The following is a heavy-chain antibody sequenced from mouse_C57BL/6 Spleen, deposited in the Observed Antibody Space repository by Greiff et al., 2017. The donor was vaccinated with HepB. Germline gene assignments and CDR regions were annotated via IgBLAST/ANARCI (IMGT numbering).Heavy chain of an antibody. CDR1: GFTFSDYG. V-gene: IGHV5-17*01. CDR3: ARNFYYGSSLYYFDY. J-gene: IGHJ2*01. CDR2: ISSGSSTI. Sequence: EVKVVESGGGLVKPGGSLKLSCAASGFTFSDYGMHWVRQAPEKGLEWVAYISSGSSTIYYADTVKGRFTISRDNAKNTLFLQMTSLRSEDTAMYYCARNFYYGSSLYYFDYWGQGTTLTVSS. D-gene: IGHD1-1*01.